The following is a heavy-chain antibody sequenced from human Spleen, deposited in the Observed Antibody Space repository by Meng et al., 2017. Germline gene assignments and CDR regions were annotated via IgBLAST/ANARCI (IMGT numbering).Heavy chain of an antibody. CDR1: GGSFSGYY. J-gene: IGHJ6*02. CDR2: INHSGST. CDR3: ARTRITMVRGTTYYYYGMDV. V-gene: IGHV4-34*01. D-gene: IGHD3-10*01. Sequence: SQTLSLTCTVYGGSFSGYYWSWIRQPPGKGLEWIGEINHSGSTNYNPSLKSRVTISVDTSKNQFSLKLSSVTAADTAVYYCARTRITMVRGTTYYYYGMDVWGQGTTVTVSS.